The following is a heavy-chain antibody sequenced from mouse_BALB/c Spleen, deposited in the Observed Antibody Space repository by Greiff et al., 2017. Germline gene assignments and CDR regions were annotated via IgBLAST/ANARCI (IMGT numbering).Heavy chain of an antibody. D-gene: IGHD2-4*01. V-gene: IGHV5-9-4*01. CDR2: ISSGGSYT. Sequence: EVKLVESGGGLVKPGGSLKLSCAASGFTFSSYAMSWVRQSPEKRLEWVAEISSGGSYTYYPDTVTGRFTISRDNAKNTLYLEMSSLRSEDTAMYYCARDATMITTGAMDYWGQGTSVTVSS. J-gene: IGHJ4*01. CDR3: ARDATMITTGAMDY. CDR1: GFTFSSYA.